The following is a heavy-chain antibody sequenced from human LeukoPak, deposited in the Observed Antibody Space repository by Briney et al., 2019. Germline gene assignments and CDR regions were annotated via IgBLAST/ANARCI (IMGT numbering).Heavy chain of an antibody. D-gene: IGHD4-17*01. Sequence: ASVKVSCKASGYTFTSYGISWVRQAPGQGLEWMGWISAYNGNTNYAQKLQGRVTMTTDTSTSTAYMELSSLRSEDTAVYYCARNGDYTIRIFPDYWGQGTLVTVSS. CDR2: ISAYNGNT. CDR3: ARNGDYTIRIFPDY. V-gene: IGHV1-18*01. J-gene: IGHJ4*02. CDR1: GYTFTSYG.